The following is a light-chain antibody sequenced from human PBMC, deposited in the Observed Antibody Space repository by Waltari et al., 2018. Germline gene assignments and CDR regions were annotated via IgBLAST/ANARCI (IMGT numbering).Light chain of an antibody. V-gene: IGKV1-16*01. Sequence: DIQVTQSPSSLSASVGDTVTVTCRTSQDINNYLAWFQQKPGKAPKPLIYHASSLQSGVPSRFSGSGSGTEFTLTISILQPEDFGSYYCQQYSNAPCSFGQGTRVEIK. J-gene: IGKJ2*04. CDR1: QDINNY. CDR3: QQYSNAPCS. CDR2: HAS.